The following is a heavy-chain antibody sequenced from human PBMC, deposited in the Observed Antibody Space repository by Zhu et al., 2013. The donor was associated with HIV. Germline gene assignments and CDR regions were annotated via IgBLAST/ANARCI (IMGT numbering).Heavy chain of an antibody. D-gene: IGHD3-22*01. V-gene: IGHV1-69*13. CDR1: GYRFTAYY. CDR2: IIPIFGTA. J-gene: IGHJ4*02. CDR3: GRHHNSGYYSYFDY. Sequence: QSGTEMKRPGASVKVSCKPLGYRFTAYYIHWVRQAPGQGLEWMGGIIPIFGTANYAQKFQGRVTITADESTSTAYMELSSLRSEDTAVYYCGRHHNSGYYSYFDYWAREPWSPSPQ.